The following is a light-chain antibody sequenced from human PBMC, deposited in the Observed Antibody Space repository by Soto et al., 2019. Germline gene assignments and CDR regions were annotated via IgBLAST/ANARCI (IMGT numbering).Light chain of an antibody. CDR1: QSVGSN. CDR3: QQYNDWPRT. Sequence: EIVMTQSPAILSVSPGERATLSCRPSQSVGSNLAWFQQKPGQAPRLLISGASTRATGIPARFSGSGSGTEFTLTISSLQSEDFAVYYCQQYNDWPRTFGQGTKLEIK. J-gene: IGKJ2*01. CDR2: GAS. V-gene: IGKV3-15*01.